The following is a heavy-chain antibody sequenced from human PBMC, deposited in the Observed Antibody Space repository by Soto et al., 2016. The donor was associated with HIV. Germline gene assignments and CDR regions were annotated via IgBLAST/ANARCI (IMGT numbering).Heavy chain of an antibody. D-gene: IGHD5-18*01. V-gene: IGHV1-18*01. CDR3: ARGREDTAILDY. Sequence: QVQLVQSGAEVKKPGASVKVSCKASGYLFNTYGINWVRQAPGQGLEWIGWISVYNGNTDYSPKLQGRVTMTTDTSTTTAYMELKSLRSDDTAVYFCARGREDTAILDYWGQGNPGHRLL. CDR1: GYLFNTYG. CDR2: ISVYNGNT. J-gene: IGHJ4*02.